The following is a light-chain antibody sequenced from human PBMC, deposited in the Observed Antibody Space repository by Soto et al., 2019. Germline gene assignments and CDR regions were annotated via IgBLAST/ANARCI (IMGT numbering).Light chain of an antibody. V-gene: IGLV2-14*01. CDR2: DVS. CDR1: SSDVGGYNY. Sequence: QSVLTQPASASGSPGQSITISCTGTSSDVGGYNYVSWYQQHPGKAPKLMIYDVSNRPSGVSNRFSGSKSGNTASLTISGLQAEDEADYYCSSYTSSSTDVFGTGTKVTVL. CDR3: SSYTSSSTDV. J-gene: IGLJ1*01.